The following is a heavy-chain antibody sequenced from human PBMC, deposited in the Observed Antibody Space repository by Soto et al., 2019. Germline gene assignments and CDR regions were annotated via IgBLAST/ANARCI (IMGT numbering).Heavy chain of an antibody. CDR1: GGTFSSYA. CDR3: ARGLWWRQGRKYYYYGMDV. V-gene: IGHV1-69*01. D-gene: IGHD2-21*01. Sequence: QVQLVQSGAEVKKPGSSVKVSCKASGGTFSSYAISWVRQAPGQGLEWMGGIIPIFGTANYAQKFQGRVTITADESTSTAYMELSSLRSEDTAVYYCARGLWWRQGRKYYYYGMDVWGQGTTVTVSS. J-gene: IGHJ6*02. CDR2: IIPIFGTA.